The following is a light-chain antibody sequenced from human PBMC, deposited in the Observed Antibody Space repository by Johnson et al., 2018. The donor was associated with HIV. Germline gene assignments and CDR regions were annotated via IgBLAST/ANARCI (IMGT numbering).Light chain of an antibody. CDR3: GTWDSSLSSFNYV. CDR1: SSNIGNNY. Sequence: QSILTQPPSVSAAPGQKVTISCSGSSSNIGNNYVSWYQQFPGTAPKLLIYENNKRPSGIPDRFYGSKSGTSATLGITGLQTGDEADYYCGTWDSSLSSFNYVFGTGTKVTVL. CDR2: ENN. J-gene: IGLJ1*01. V-gene: IGLV1-51*02.